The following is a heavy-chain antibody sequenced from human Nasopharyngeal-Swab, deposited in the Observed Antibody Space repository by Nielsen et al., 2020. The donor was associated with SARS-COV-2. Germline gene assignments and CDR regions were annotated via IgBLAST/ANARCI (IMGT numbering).Heavy chain of an antibody. D-gene: IGHD5-24*01. J-gene: IGHJ6*02. CDR3: ARAGRVGDAYTGLDV. CDR1: GGSFNGFY. Sequence: SETLSLTCSVSGGSFNGFYWNWIRQAPGKGLEWIGEINHNERTNYNPSLKSRIAMLVDTSNNQFSLKVSSVSAGDTAVYYCARAGRVGDAYTGLDVWGQGTTVTVSS. V-gene: IGHV4-34*01. CDR2: INHNERT.